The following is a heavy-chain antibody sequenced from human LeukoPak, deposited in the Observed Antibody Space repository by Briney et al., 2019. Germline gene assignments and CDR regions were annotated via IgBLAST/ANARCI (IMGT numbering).Heavy chain of an antibody. J-gene: IGHJ4*02. D-gene: IGHD4-17*01. CDR3: ARGFYGDYEDYFDY. V-gene: IGHV4-4*07. Sequence: PSETLSLTCTVSGGSISIYYWSWIRQPAGKGLEWIGRIYTSGSTNYNPSLKSRVNMSVDTSKNQFSLKLSAVTAAVTAVYYCARGFYGDYEDYFDYWGQGTLVTVSS. CDR2: IYTSGST. CDR1: GGSISIYY.